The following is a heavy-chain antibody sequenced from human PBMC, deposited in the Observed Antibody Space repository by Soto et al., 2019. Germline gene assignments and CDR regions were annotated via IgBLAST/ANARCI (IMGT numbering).Heavy chain of an antibody. J-gene: IGHJ6*02. V-gene: IGHV3-48*04. CDR1: GFTFSSYS. D-gene: IGHD6-19*01. CDR2: ISSSSSTI. Sequence: GGSLRLSCAASGFTFSSYSMNWVRQAPGKGLEWVSYISSSSSTIYYADSVKGRFTISRDNAKNSLYLQMNSLRAEDTAVYYCAREGWNYYYGMDVWGQGTTVTVSS. CDR3: AREGWNYYYGMDV.